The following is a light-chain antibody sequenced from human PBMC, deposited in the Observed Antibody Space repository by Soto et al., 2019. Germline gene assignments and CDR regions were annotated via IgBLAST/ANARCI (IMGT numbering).Light chain of an antibody. CDR3: QKYNSAPLT. Sequence: EIVMTQSPATLSLSPGERATLSCRASQSVGSSLAWYQQRPGQPPRLLIYDASKREPGTPARFTGSGSGTDFTLTISSLQPEDVATYYCQKYNSAPLTFGGGTKWIS. CDR1: QSVGSS. J-gene: IGKJ4*01. CDR2: DAS. V-gene: IGKV3D-15*01.